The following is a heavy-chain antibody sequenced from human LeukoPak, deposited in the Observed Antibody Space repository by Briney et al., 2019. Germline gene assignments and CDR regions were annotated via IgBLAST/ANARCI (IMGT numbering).Heavy chain of an antibody. Sequence: SETLSLTCTVSGGSISSYYWSWFRQPAGKGLEWIGRIYTSGSTNYNPSLKSRVTISVDTSKNQFSLKLSSVTAADTAVYYCARETYYYDSSGHDYWGQGTLVTVSS. V-gene: IGHV4-4*07. D-gene: IGHD3-22*01. CDR3: ARETYYYDSSGHDY. CDR2: IYTSGST. CDR1: GGSISSYY. J-gene: IGHJ4*02.